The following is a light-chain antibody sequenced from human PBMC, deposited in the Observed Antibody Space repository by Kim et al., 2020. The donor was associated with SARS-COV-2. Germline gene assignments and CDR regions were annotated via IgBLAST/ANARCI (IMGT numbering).Light chain of an antibody. V-gene: IGKV3-11*01. CDR2: DAS. CDR3: QQRSKWVYS. J-gene: IGKJ2*03. CDR1: QSVSSY. Sequence: SSSPREPPSLSCRHSQSVSSYVAWYQQKPGEAPRLIIYDASNRATGIPARFSGSGSGTDFPLTISRLEPEDVAVYCWQQRSKWVYSFGQGTKLEI.